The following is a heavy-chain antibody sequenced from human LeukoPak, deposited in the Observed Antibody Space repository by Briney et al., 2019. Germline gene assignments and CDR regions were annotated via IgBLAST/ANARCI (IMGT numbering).Heavy chain of an antibody. CDR1: GFTFSSYE. CDR2: ISSSGSTI. V-gene: IGHV3-48*03. D-gene: IGHD6-19*01. CDR3: ARDQNNSGWYLTCVYGMDG. J-gene: IGHJ6*01. Sequence: GGSLRLSCAASGFTFSSYEMNWVRKAPGKGRKWVSYISSSGSTIYYADSVKGRFTISRDNAKKSLYLQINSLRAEDTAVYYCARDQNNSGWYLTCVYGMDGWGKGTTVTVSS.